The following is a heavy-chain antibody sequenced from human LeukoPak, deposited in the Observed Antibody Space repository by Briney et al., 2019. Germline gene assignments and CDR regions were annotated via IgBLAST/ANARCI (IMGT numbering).Heavy chain of an antibody. CDR2: IFYNVST. J-gene: IGHJ3*02. V-gene: IGHV4-59*08. CDR3: ARQGSGRAFDI. CDR1: GGSISSYY. Sequence: SETLSLTCTISGGSISSYYWNWIRQPPGKGLEWIAYIFYNVSTNYSPSLKSRVTISVDTSKNQFSLKLISVTAADTAVYFCARQGSGRAFDIWGQGTMVTVSS.